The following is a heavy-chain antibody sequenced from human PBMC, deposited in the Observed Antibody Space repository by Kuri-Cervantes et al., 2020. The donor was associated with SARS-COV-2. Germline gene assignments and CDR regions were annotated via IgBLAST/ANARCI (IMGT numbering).Heavy chain of an antibody. CDR3: ARRGPLEINGASLDN. J-gene: IGHJ4*01. D-gene: IGHD5-24*01. CDR1: GFTFSSYS. CDR2: ISSSSSYI. V-gene: IGHV3-21*01. Sequence: ETLSLTCAASGFTFSSYSMNWVRQAPGKGLEWVSSISSSSSYIYYADSVKGRFTISRDNAKNSLYLQMNSLRAEDTAVYYCARRGPLEINGASLDNWGHGTQVT.